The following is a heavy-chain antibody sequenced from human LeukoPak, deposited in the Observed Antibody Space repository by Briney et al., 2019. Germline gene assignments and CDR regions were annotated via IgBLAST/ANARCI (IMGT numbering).Heavy chain of an antibody. Sequence: SGTLSLTCAVSGGSICTINWWSWVRPTPGKGLEWIGEIYHGGVTNYNPSLKSRVIISLDESRNQFSLNLTSVTAADTAVYFCARQGAFHIDYWGQGTLVTVSS. D-gene: IGHD2-21*01. J-gene: IGHJ4*02. CDR2: IYHGGVT. V-gene: IGHV4-4*02. CDR1: GGSICTINW. CDR3: ARQGAFHIDY.